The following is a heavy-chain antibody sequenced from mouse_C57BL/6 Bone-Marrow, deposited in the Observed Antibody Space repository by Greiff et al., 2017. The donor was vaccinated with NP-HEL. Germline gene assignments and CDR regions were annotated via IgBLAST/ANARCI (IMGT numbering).Heavy chain of an antibody. CDR1: GYTFTSYW. CDR3: ARRDYYGSSPWFAY. J-gene: IGHJ3*01. Sequence: QVQLKQPGAELVRPGSSVKLSCKASGYTFTSYWMDWVKQRPGQGLEWIGNIYPSDSETHYNQKFKDKATLTVDKSSSTAYMQLSSLTSEDSAVYYCARRDYYGSSPWFAYWGQGTLVTVSA. CDR2: IYPSDSET. V-gene: IGHV1-61*01. D-gene: IGHD1-1*01.